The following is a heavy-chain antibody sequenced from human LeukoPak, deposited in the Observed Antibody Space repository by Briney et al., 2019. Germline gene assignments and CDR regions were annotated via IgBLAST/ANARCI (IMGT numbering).Heavy chain of an antibody. Sequence: GESLKISCKGSGYSFTSYWIGWVRQMPGKGLEWMGIIYPGDSDTRYSPSFQGQVTISADKSISTAYLQWSSLKASDTAMYYCARQQRGYSYGSPGAFDIWGQGTMVTVSS. CDR1: GYSFTSYW. CDR2: IYPGDSDT. CDR3: ARQQRGYSYGSPGAFDI. J-gene: IGHJ3*02. D-gene: IGHD5-18*01. V-gene: IGHV5-51*01.